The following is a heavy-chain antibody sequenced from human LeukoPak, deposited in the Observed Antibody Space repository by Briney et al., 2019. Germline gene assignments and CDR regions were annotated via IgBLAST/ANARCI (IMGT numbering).Heavy chain of an antibody. V-gene: IGHV3-15*01. Sequence: PGGSLRLSCAASGFTFGNAGMSWVRQAPGKGREWVGRIKSKTDGGTTDYAAPVKGRFTISRDNSKNMQYLQMNSLRAEDTAVYYCAKVGFRSEWTGMDYWGQGTLVTVSS. CDR1: GFTFGNAG. J-gene: IGHJ4*02. CDR2: IKSKTDGGTT. CDR3: AKVGFRSEWTGMDY. D-gene: IGHD3-3*01.